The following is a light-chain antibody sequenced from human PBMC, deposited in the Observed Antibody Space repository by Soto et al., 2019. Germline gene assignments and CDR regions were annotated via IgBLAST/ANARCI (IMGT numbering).Light chain of an antibody. CDR2: DVS. CDR1: TSDVGRNNY. Sequence: QSVLTQPASVSGSPGQSITISCTGTTSDVGRNNYVSWYQQHPGKAHKLIIYDVSNRPSGVSNRFTGSKSGNTDSLTISRLQAEDEADYYCNSYTSSSTYVFGTGTKVTVL. V-gene: IGLV2-14*01. J-gene: IGLJ1*01. CDR3: NSYTSSSTYV.